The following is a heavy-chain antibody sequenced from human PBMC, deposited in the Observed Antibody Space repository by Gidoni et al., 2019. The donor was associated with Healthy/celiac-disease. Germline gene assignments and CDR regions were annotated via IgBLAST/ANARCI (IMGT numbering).Heavy chain of an antibody. CDR1: GIPFPGHL. V-gene: IGHV1-2*02. CDR2: INPNSGGT. CDR3: ARDGGIAAAEITPKTTRYYYYYGMDV. Sequence: QVEPVQSWAWVKEPGASVEVPCQASGIPFPGHLIHRGRQGPGQGLEWMGWINPNSGGTNYAQKFQGRVTMTRDTSISTAYMELSRLRSDDTAVYYCARDGGIAAAEITPKTTRYYYYYGMDVWGQGTTVTVSS. D-gene: IGHD6-13*01. J-gene: IGHJ6*02.